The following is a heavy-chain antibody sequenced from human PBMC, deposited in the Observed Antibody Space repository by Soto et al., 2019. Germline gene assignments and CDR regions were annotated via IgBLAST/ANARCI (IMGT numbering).Heavy chain of an antibody. D-gene: IGHD2-2*01. CDR2: IFSNDEK. Sequence: QVTLKESGPVLVKPTETLTLTCTVSGFSLSNARMGVSWIRQPPGKALEWLAHIFSNDEKSYSTSLKSRLTISKDTSKRQVVLTMTNMDPVDTATYYCARIRDCSSTSCRFPSGYYFDYWGQGTLVTVSS. CDR1: GFSLSNARMG. J-gene: IGHJ4*02. CDR3: ARIRDCSSTSCRFPSGYYFDY. V-gene: IGHV2-26*01.